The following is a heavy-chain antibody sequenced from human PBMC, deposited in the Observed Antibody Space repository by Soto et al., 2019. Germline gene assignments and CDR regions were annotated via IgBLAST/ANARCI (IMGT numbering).Heavy chain of an antibody. D-gene: IGHD2-15*01. V-gene: IGHV4-30-4*01. J-gene: IGHJ5*02. CDR2: IYYSGST. Sequence: PSETLSLTCTVSGGSISSGDYYWSWIRQPPGKGLEWIGYIYYSGSTYYNPSLKSRVTISVDTSKNQFSLKLSSVTAADTAVYYCAREGYCSGGSCYSPPGRGWFDPWGQGTLVTVSS. CDR3: AREGYCSGGSCYSPPGRGWFDP. CDR1: GGSISSGDYY.